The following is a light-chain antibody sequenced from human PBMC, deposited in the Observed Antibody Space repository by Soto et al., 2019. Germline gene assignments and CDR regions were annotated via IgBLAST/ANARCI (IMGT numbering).Light chain of an antibody. V-gene: IGLV1-47*02. CDR1: SSNIGSHY. J-gene: IGLJ3*02. Sequence: QAVVTQPPSASGTPGQRVTISCSGSSSNIGSHYVYWYQQLPGTAPKLLIYSNDQRPSGVPDRFSGSKSGTSVSLAISGLRSEDEADYYCAAWDDSLSGWVFGGGTKLTVL. CDR2: SND. CDR3: AAWDDSLSGWV.